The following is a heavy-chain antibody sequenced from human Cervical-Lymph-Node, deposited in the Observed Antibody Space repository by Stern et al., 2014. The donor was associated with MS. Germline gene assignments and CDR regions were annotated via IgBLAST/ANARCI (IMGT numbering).Heavy chain of an antibody. CDR3: ATYKQQGQDY. D-gene: IGHD3-10*01. CDR1: GFTFSSYA. V-gene: IGHV3-23*04. J-gene: IGHJ4*02. CDR2: ISGGGGST. Sequence: EVQLVQSGGGLVTPGGSLRLSCAASGFTFSSYAMSWVRQAPGKGLEWVSTISGGGGSTYYADSVKGRFTISRDNAKNSLYLQMNSLSGEDTAVYYCATYKQQGQDYWGQGTLVTVSS.